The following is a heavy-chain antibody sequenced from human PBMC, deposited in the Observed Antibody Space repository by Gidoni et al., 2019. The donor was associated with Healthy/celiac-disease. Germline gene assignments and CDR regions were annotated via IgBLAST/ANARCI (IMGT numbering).Heavy chain of an antibody. CDR3: ARLSTYYDFWSGYSPNYGMDV. Sequence: EVQLVQSGAEVKKPGESLRISCKGSGYSFTSYWISWVRQMPGKGLEWMGRIDPSDSYTNYSPSFQGHVTISADKSISTAYLQWSSLKASDTAMYYCARLSTYYDFWSGYSPNYGMDVWGQGTTVTVSS. CDR1: GYSFTSYW. J-gene: IGHJ6*02. D-gene: IGHD3-3*01. V-gene: IGHV5-10-1*03. CDR2: IDPSDSYT.